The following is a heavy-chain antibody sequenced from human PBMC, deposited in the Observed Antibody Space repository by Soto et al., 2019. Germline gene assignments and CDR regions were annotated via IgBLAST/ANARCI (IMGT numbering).Heavy chain of an antibody. CDR3: ARGDYGTGGYPFPYFDS. CDR2: INPDSGAT. J-gene: IGHJ4*02. V-gene: IGHV1-2*02. CDR1: GYSFTGYY. D-gene: IGHD2-8*02. Sequence: HEHLVQSGAEVKRPGASLKVSCKASGYSFTGYYIHWVRQAPGQGLEWMGWINPDSGATNYAQNFPGRVTITSDRTISTASMDLTSLTPDDTAVYYCARGDYGTGGYPFPYFDSWGQGTLVIVSS.